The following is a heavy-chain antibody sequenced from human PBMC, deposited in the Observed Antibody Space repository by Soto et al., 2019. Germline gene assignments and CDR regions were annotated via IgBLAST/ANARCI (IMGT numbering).Heavy chain of an antibody. V-gene: IGHV3-30-3*01. J-gene: IGHJ4*02. CDR2: ISYDGSNK. CDR1: GLSFRTYA. CDR3: ARDRTFDY. Sequence: QVQLVESGGGVVQPGRSLRLSCAASGLSFRTYAMHWVRQAPGKGLEWVAVISYDGSNKYYADSVKGRFTISRDNSKNTLYLQMNSLRAEDTAVYYCARDRTFDYWGQGTLVTVSS.